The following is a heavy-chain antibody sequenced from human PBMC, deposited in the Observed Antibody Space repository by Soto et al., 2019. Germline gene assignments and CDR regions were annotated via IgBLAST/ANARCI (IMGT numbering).Heavy chain of an antibody. V-gene: IGHV3-48*03. CDR1: GFTFSSYE. D-gene: IGHD3-3*01. J-gene: IGHJ4*02. CDR2: ISGSSSMI. CDR3: ANDFWSEYR. Sequence: GGSLRLSCEASGFTFSSYEMNWVRQAPGRGLEWISYISGSSSMIYYADSVKGRLTISRDNAKNSLYLQMNSLRAEDTAVYFCANDFWSEYRWGQGTLVTVSS.